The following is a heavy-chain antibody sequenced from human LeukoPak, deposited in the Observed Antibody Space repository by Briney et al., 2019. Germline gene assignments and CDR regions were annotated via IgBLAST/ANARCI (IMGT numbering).Heavy chain of an antibody. CDR2: ISGSGGST. D-gene: IGHD6-13*01. Sequence: PGGSLRLSCAASGFTFNSCATSWVRQAPGKGLEWVSAISGSGGSTYYADSVKGRFTISKDNSKNTLYLQMNSLRAEDTAVYYCARDGQCSSSWYPYYYYYGMDVWGQGTTVTVSS. CDR3: ARDGQCSSSWYPYYYYYGMDV. V-gene: IGHV3-23*01. J-gene: IGHJ6*02. CDR1: GFTFNSCA.